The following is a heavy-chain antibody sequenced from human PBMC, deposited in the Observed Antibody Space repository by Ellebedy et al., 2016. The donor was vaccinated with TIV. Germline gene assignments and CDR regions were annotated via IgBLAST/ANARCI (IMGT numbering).Heavy chain of an antibody. Sequence: GESLKISCAASGFTFSNYAMSWVRQAPGKVLEWVSAISGSGGSTYYADSVKGRFTISRDNFKNTLYLQMNSLRAEDTAVYYCHLNLPYDYVAQNWFDPWGQGTLVTVSS. D-gene: IGHD3-16*01. V-gene: IGHV3-23*01. J-gene: IGHJ5*02. CDR1: GFTFSNYA. CDR2: ISGSGGST. CDR3: HLNLPYDYVAQNWFDP.